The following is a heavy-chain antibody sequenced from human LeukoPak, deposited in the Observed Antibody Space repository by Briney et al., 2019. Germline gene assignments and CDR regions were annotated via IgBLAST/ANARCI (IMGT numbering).Heavy chain of an antibody. V-gene: IGHV4-39*01. CDR2: IYYSGST. CDR1: GGSFSGYY. CDR3: ARQTSGGWIIDF. D-gene: IGHD6-19*01. J-gene: IGHJ4*02. Sequence: SETLSLTCAVYGGSFSGYYWGWIRQPPGKGLEWIGSIYYSGSTNYNPSLKSRVTISVDTCQNQSSLKLRSATAAATAVYYCARQTSGGWIIDFWGQGTLVTVSS.